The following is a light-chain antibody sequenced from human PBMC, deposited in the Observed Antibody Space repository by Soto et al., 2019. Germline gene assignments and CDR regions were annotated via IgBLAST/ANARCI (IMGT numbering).Light chain of an antibody. V-gene: IGKV3-15*01. CDR2: GAS. CDR1: QSASSN. CDR3: QQYNKWPYN. J-gene: IGKJ2*01. Sequence: EVVMTQSPATLSVSPGERVTLSCRASQSASSNLAWYQQKPGQAPSLLIYGASTRAACIPDRFSGSGSGAEFNLTISGLQSEDFAVYYCQQYNKWPYNFGQGTNLEIK.